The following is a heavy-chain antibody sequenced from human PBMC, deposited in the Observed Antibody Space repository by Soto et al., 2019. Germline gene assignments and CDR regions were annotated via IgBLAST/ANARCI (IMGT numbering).Heavy chain of an antibody. CDR3: XXXXXXHYYGMDV. J-gene: IGHJ6*02. CDR1: GYTFTSYD. CDR2: MNPNSGNT. V-gene: IGHV1-8*01. Sequence: QVQLVQSGAEVKKPGASVKVSCKASGYTFTSYDINWVRQATGQGLEWMGWMNPNSGNTGYAQKFQGRVTMTRNTSISTAYMEXXXLXXXXTAVXYCXXXXXXHYYGMDVWGQGTTVTVSS.